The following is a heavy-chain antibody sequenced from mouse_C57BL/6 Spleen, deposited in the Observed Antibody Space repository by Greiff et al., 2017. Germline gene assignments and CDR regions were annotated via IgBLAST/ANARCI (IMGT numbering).Heavy chain of an antibody. CDR1: GYTFTSSW. Sequence: QVQLQQPGAELVKPGASVTMSCKASGYTFTSSWITWVKQRPGQGLEWIGDIYPGSGSTNYNEKFKSKATLTVDTSSSPAYMQLSSLTSEDSAVYYCARVSGIYAMDDWGQGTSVTVSS. CDR3: ARVSGIYAMDD. J-gene: IGHJ4*01. CDR2: IYPGSGST. V-gene: IGHV1-55*01.